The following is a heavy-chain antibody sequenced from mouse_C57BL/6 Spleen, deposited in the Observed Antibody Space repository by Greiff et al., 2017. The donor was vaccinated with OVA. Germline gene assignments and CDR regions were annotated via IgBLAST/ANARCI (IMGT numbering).Heavy chain of an antibody. Sequence: VQLQQSGPELVKPGDSVKISCKASGYSFTGYFMNWVMQSHGKSLEWIGRINPYNGDTFYNQKFKGKATLTVDKSYSTAHMELRSLTSDDSAVYYCARSGYYGPYYYAMDYWGQGTSGTVSS. CDR3: ARSGYYGPYYYAMDY. J-gene: IGHJ4*01. CDR1: GYSFTGYF. CDR2: INPYNGDT. D-gene: IGHD1-1*01. V-gene: IGHV1-20*01.